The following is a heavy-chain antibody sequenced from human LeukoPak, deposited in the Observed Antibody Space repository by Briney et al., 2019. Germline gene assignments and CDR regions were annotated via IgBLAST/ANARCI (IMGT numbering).Heavy chain of an antibody. CDR1: GFTFDDYG. J-gene: IGHJ5*02. D-gene: IGHD5-18*01. CDR2: INWNGASR. V-gene: IGHV3-20*01. CDR3: ARLGSSYGYYSWFDP. Sequence: GGSLRLSCVASGFTFDDYGMSWVRQAPGQGPEWVSDINWNGASRRYADSVKGRFTITRDNAKNSLYLQMNSLRAEDTAVYHCARLGSSYGYYSWFDPWGQGTLVTVSS.